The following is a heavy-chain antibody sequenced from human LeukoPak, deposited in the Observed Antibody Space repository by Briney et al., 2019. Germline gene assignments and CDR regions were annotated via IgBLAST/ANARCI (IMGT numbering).Heavy chain of an antibody. J-gene: IGHJ4*02. CDR2: IIPIFGTA. Sequence: GASVKVSCKASGGTFSSYAISWVRQAPGQGLEWMGGIIPIFGTANYAQKFQGRVTITTDESTSTAYMELSSLRSEDTAVYYCARAGAERFLEGPMAYWGQGTLVTVSS. CDR3: ARAGAERFLEGPMAY. CDR1: GGTFSSYA. D-gene: IGHD3-3*01. V-gene: IGHV1-69*05.